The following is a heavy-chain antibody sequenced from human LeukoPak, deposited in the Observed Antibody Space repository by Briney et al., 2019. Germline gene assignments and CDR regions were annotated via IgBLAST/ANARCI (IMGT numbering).Heavy chain of an antibody. CDR3: GREGRSRTSCFYDGICYGENDF. CDR1: GFTFNDYN. Sequence: GGSLRLSCAASGFTFNDYNMNWVRQAPGKGLEWVASISGSGSYTFYAESMKGRFTIPRDNAKNSLYLQMDSLRAEDTAVYYCGREGRSRTSCFYDGICYGENDFWGQGTLVTVSS. D-gene: IGHD2-8*01. J-gene: IGHJ4*02. V-gene: IGHV3-21*01. CDR2: ISGSGSYT.